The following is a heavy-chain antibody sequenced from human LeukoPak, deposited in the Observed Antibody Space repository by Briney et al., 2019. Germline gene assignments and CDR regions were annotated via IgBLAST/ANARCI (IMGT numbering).Heavy chain of an antibody. V-gene: IGHV1-18*01. J-gene: IGHJ4*02. CDR3: NYYYGSGSYFQYYFDY. D-gene: IGHD3-10*01. CDR1: GYTFTSYG. CDR2: ISAYNGNT. Sequence: ASVKVSCKASGYTFTSYGISWVRQAPGQGLEWMGWISAYNGNTNYAQNLQGRVTMTTDTSTSTAYMELRSLRSDDTAVYYCNYYYGSGSYFQYYFDYWGQGTLVTVSS.